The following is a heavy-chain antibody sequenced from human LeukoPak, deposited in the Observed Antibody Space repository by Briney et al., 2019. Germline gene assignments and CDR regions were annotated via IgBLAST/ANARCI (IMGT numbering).Heavy chain of an antibody. CDR1: GFTFSSYS. CDR2: ISSSSSYI. V-gene: IGHV3-21*01. D-gene: IGHD6-13*01. Sequence: GGSLRLSCAASGFTFSSYSMNWVRQAPGKGLEWVSSISSSSSYIYYADSVKGRFTISRDNAKNSLYLQMNSLRAEDTAVYYCAKVDSSSWPYYYYGMDVWGQGTTVTVSS. CDR3: AKVDSSSWPYYYYGMDV. J-gene: IGHJ6*02.